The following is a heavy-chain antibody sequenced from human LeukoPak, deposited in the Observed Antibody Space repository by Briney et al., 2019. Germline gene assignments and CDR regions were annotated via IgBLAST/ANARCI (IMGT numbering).Heavy chain of an antibody. Sequence: KASETLSLTCTVSGGSISSSSYYWGWIRQPPGKGLEWIGSIYYSGSTYYNPSLKSRVTISVDTSKNQFSLKLSSVTAADTAVYYCARLSSSSHLFDYWGQGTLVTVSS. CDR2: IYYSGST. J-gene: IGHJ4*02. CDR1: GGSISSSSYY. D-gene: IGHD6-6*01. CDR3: ARLSSSSHLFDY. V-gene: IGHV4-39*01.